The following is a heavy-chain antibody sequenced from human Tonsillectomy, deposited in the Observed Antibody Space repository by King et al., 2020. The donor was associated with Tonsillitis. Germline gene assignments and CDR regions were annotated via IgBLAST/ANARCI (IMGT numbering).Heavy chain of an antibody. V-gene: IGHV1-18*04. CDR2: ISTYNGNT. D-gene: IGHD4-17*01. CDR1: GYTFTSYG. J-gene: IGHJ4*02. CDR3: ARDGRDYGDYEGFEY. Sequence: HVQLVQSGAEVKKPGASVKVSCKAFGYTFTSYGISWVRQAPGQGLEWMGWISTYNGNTNYAQKLQGRVTMTTDTSTSTAYMELRSLRSDDTAVYYCARDGRDYGDYEGFEYWGQGTLVTVSS.